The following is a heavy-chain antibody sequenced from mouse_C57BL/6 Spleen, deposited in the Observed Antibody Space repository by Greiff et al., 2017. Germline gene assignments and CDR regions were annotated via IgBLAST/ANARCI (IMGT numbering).Heavy chain of an antibody. CDR1: GFTFNDYG. J-gene: IGHJ4*01. Sequence: EVKVEESGGGLVKPGGSLKLSCAASGFTFNDYGMHWVRQAPEKGLEWVAYISSGSSTIYYADTVKGRFTISRDNDKNTLFLQMNSLRSEDTAMYDCARRDSNYAKDYWGQGTSVTVSS. CDR3: ARRDSNYAKDY. D-gene: IGHD2-5*01. CDR2: ISSGSSTI. V-gene: IGHV5-17*01.